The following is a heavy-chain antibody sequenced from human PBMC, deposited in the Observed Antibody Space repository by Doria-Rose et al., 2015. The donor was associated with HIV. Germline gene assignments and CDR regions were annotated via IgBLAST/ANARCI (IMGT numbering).Heavy chain of an antibody. J-gene: IGHJ4*02. D-gene: IGHD6-13*01. CDR1: GVSLSSPGMG. Sequence: TLKESGPVLVKPTEALTLTCTVSGVSLSSPGMGVSWIRQPPGKALEWLANIFSDDERSYRTSLKSRLTISRGTSKSQAVLTMTDMDPVDTATYYCARIKSSRWYHKYYFDFWGQGTLVIV. CDR3: ARIKSSRWYHKYYFDF. CDR2: IFSDDER. V-gene: IGHV2-26*01.